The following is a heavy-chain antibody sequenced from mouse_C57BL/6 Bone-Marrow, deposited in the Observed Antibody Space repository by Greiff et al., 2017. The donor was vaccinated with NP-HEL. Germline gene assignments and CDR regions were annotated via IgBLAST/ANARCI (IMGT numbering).Heavy chain of an antibody. CDR3: ARQGDY. CDR1: GFTFSSYG. J-gene: IGHJ4*01. V-gene: IGHV5-6*01. Sequence: EVQLQESGGDLVKPGGSLKLSCAASGFTFSSYGMSWVRQTPDKRLEWVATISSGGSYTYYPDSVKGRFTISRDNAKNTLYLQMSSLKSEDTAMYYCARQGDYWGQGTSVTVSS. CDR2: ISSGGSYT.